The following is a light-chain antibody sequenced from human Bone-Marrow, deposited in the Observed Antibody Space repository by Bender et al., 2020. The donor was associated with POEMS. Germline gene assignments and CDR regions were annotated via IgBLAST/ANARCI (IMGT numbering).Light chain of an antibody. CDR2: DVS. CDR1: NIGSKS. J-gene: IGLJ2*01. Sequence: SYVLTQPPSVSVAPGQTARITCGGNNIGSKSVHWYQQKPGQAPVLVVYDVSDLPSGIPERFSGSNSGNTATLTISRVEAGDEADYYCQVWDSSTGVFGGGTKLTVL. CDR3: QVWDSSTGV. V-gene: IGLV3-21*02.